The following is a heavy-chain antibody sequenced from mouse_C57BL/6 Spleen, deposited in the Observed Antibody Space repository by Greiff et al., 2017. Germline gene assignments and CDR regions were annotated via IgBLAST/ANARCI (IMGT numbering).Heavy chain of an antibody. J-gene: IGHJ4*01. D-gene: IGHD3-1*01. Sequence: QVQLQQPGAELVKPGASVKMSCKASGYTFTSYWITWVKQRPGQGLEWIGDIYPGSGSTNYNEKFKSKATRTVDPSSSTAYMQLSSLTSEDSAVYYCARSIFGYYWGQGTSVTVSS. CDR3: ARSIFGYY. V-gene: IGHV1-55*01. CDR1: GYTFTSYW. CDR2: IYPGSGST.